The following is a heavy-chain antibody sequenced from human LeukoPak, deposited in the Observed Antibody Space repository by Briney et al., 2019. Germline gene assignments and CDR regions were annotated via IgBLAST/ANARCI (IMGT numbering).Heavy chain of an antibody. CDR2: ISSSSSSGSYK. V-gene: IGHV3-21*01. CDR3: ARGTNWSPLDFDY. D-gene: IGHD1-20*01. J-gene: IGHJ4*02. CDR1: GFTFSSYN. Sequence: PGGSLRLSCVGSGFTFSSYNMHWVRQAPGKGLEWVSTISSSSSSGSYKYYADSVKGRFTISRDNAKNSLYLQMDSLRAGDTAVYFCARGTNWSPLDFDYWGQGTLVTVSS.